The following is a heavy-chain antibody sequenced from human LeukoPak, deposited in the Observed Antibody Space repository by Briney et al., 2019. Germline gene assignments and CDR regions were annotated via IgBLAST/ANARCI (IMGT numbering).Heavy chain of an antibody. CDR2: ICADNGNT. CDR1: VYTFTSYG. V-gene: IGHV1-18*01. Sequence: ASLKVSCEASVYTFTSYGISWVRQAPVQGVEWMGWICADNGNTNYAQKLQGRVTMSTDTSTCTTYMELRSLRSDDTAVYYCARDQERLLWFEENFDYWGQGTLVTVSS. CDR3: ARDQERLLWFEENFDY. D-gene: IGHD3-10*01. J-gene: IGHJ4*02.